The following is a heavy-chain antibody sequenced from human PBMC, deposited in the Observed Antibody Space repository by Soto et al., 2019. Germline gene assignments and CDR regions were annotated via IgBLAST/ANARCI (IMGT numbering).Heavy chain of an antibody. D-gene: IGHD2-2*02. Sequence: GGSLRLSCVASGFTFRNHAMTWVRQAPGKGLEWVSGISGSGTMKYYADSVRGHFTISRENAKNTLHLQMDNLRVEDTAVYYCAKEAEENEQVPIPGDNWGQGTLVTVSS. CDR2: ISGSGTMK. CDR1: GFTFRNHA. J-gene: IGHJ4*02. CDR3: AKEAEENEQVPIPGDN. V-gene: IGHV3-23*01.